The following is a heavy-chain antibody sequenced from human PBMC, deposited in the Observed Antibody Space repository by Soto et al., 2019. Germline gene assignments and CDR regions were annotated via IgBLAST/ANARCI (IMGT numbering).Heavy chain of an antibody. CDR2: IGSDGLKK. Sequence: QVQLVESGGGVVQPGGTLRLSCAASGFTFSSHVMHWVRQAPGEGPEWVAAIGSDGLKKHYGVSATGRFSISRDNPKNEVYLQLNSLRAEDTAIYYCAREGSNCRHFDYWGRGTLVAVSS. J-gene: IGHJ4*02. V-gene: IGHV3-33*01. CDR1: GFTFSSHV. D-gene: IGHD3-10*01. CDR3: AREGSNCRHFDY.